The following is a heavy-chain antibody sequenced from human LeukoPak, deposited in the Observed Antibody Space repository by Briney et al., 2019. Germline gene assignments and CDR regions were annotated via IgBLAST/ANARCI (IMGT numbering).Heavy chain of an antibody. Sequence: GGSLRLSCAASGFTFSLYWMSWVRQAPGKGLEWVANIKPDGSEIHYVDSVGGRFTISRDNAKNSLYLQMKSLRVEDTALYYCARDDSGSDAEHWARWGQGTLVIVSS. CDR3: ARDDSGSDAEHWAR. CDR2: IKPDGSEI. J-gene: IGHJ4*02. CDR1: GFTFSLYW. V-gene: IGHV3-7*05. D-gene: IGHD6-25*01.